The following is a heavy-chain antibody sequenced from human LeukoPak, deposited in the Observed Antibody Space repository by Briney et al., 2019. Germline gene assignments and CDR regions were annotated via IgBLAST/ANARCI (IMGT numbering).Heavy chain of an antibody. D-gene: IGHD2-2*02. CDR2: VKSDGTAT. Sequence: GGSLRLSCAASGFTFSSHLMHWVRQAQGTGLVWVSSVKSDGTATNYADSVKGRFTISRDNAKNTLYLQMNSLRAEDTAVYYCARGCVGTSCYIGTDYWGQGTLVTVSS. CDR3: ARGCVGTSCYIGTDY. J-gene: IGHJ4*02. V-gene: IGHV3-74*01. CDR1: GFTFSSHL.